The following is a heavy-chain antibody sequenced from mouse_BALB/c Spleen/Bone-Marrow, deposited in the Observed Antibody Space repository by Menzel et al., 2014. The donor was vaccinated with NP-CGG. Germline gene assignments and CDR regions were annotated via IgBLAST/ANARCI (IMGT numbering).Heavy chain of an antibody. Sequence: DVQLQESGGGLVQPGGSLRLSCATSGFTFTDYYMSWVRQPPGKALEWLGFIRNKANGYTTEYSASVKGRFTISRDNPQSILYLQMNTLRAEDSATYYCARDRRYDLAWFAYWGQGTLVTVSA. CDR1: GFTFTDYY. CDR2: IRNKANGYTT. J-gene: IGHJ3*01. V-gene: IGHV7-3*02. CDR3: ARDRRYDLAWFAY. D-gene: IGHD2-14*01.